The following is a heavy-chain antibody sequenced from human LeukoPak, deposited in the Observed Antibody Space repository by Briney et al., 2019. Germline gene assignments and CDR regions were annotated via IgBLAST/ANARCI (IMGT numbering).Heavy chain of an antibody. D-gene: IGHD6-19*01. Sequence: SETLSLTCTVSGGSISSYYWSWIRQPPGKGLEWIGYIYYSGSTNYNPSLKSRVTISVDTSKNQFSLKLSSVTAADTAVYYCARGKEVAGNRFDPWGQGTLVTVPS. V-gene: IGHV4-59*01. CDR3: ARGKEVAGNRFDP. J-gene: IGHJ5*02. CDR1: GGSISSYY. CDR2: IYYSGST.